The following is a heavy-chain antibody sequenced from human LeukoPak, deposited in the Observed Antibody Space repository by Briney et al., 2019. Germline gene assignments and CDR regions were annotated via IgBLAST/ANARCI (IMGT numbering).Heavy chain of an antibody. V-gene: IGHV1-46*01. D-gene: IGHD3-22*01. CDR1: GYTFTSYY. J-gene: IGHJ4*02. CDR3: AREGYYDSSGYPHPLDY. CDR2: INPSGGST. Sequence: ASVKVSCKASGYTFTSYYMHWVRQAPGQGLEWMGIINPSGGSTSYAQKFQGRVTMTRDTSTSTVYMELSSLRSEDTAVYYCAREGYYDSSGYPHPLDYWGQGTLVTVSS.